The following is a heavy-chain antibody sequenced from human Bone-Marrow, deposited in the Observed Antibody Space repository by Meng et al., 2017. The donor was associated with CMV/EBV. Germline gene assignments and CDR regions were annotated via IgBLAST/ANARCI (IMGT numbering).Heavy chain of an antibody. J-gene: IGHJ4*02. D-gene: IGHD3-10*01. CDR1: GFSLSTSGVG. CDR3: AHSRYYGSGSYLDY. V-gene: IGHV2-5*01. CDR2: IYWNDDK. Sequence: SGPTLVKPTQTLTLTCTFSGFSLSTSGVGMGWIRQPPGKALEWLALIYWNDDKRYSPSLKSRLTITKDTSKNQVVLTMTNMDPVDTATYYCAHSRYYGSGSYLDYWGQGTLVTVSS.